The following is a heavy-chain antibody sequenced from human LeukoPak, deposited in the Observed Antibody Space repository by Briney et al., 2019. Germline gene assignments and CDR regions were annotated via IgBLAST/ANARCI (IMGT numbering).Heavy chain of an antibody. CDR1: GYSFTDYY. D-gene: IGHD2-21*01. J-gene: IGHJ5*02. V-gene: IGHV1-2*02. CDR3: ARADRLHGGPYLIGP. Sequence: ASVKVTCKASGYSFTDYYMHWVRQAPGQGLEWMGWINPNSGGTNSAQKFQGRVTMTRDTSITTVYMEVSWLTSDDTAIYYCARADRLHGGPYLIGPWGQGTLVTVSS. CDR2: INPNSGGT.